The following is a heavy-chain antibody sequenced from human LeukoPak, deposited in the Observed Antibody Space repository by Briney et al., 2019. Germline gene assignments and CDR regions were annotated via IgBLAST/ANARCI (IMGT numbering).Heavy chain of an antibody. CDR1: GGSISSYY. D-gene: IGHD1-26*01. V-gene: IGHV4-59*01. CDR3: ARESPSGSYCYYCCYMDL. J-gene: IGHJ6*03. CDR2: IYYSGTT. Sequence: SETLSLTCTVSGGSISSYYWSWIRQPPGKGLEWIGYIYYSGTTNYNPSLKSRVTISVDSSKNQFSLKLSSVTAADTAVYYCARESPSGSYCYYCCYMDLWGKGTTVTVSS.